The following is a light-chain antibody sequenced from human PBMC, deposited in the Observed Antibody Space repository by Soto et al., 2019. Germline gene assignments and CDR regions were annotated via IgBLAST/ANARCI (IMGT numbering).Light chain of an antibody. CDR2: EVN. Sequence: QSALTQPPSVSGSPGQSVTIFCTGTSSDVGSGNRVSWYQQPPGTAPKLMIYEVNNRPSGVPDRFSGSKSGNTASLTISGLQAEDEADYYCNSFTTSNTWVFGGGTQLTVL. J-gene: IGLJ3*02. V-gene: IGLV2-18*02. CDR1: SSDVGSGNR. CDR3: NSFTTSNTWV.